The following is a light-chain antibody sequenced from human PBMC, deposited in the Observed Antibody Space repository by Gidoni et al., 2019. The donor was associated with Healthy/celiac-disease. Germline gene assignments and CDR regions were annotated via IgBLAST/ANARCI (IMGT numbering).Light chain of an antibody. Sequence: EINMTQYPSSLSASVGDRVTITCRTSQSISSYLNWYQQKPGKAPKLLIYAASSLQSGFPSRFSGSGSGTDFTLTISSLQPEDFATYYCQQSYSTLYSFGQGTKLEIK. V-gene: IGKV1-39*01. CDR3: QQSYSTLYS. CDR1: QSISSY. CDR2: AAS. J-gene: IGKJ2*03.